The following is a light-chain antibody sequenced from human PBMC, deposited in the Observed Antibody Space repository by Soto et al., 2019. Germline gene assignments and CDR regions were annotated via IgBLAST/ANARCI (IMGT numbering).Light chain of an antibody. Sequence: EIVLTQSPGTLSVSPGETATLSCRGSQSLTSNYLAWYQQKPGQAPRIIIFGASGRATGIPARFSGSGSGTDFTLNISSLEPEDFAVYYCQQRSNWPPSITFGQGTRLEIK. CDR3: QQRSNWPPSIT. CDR1: QSLTSNY. V-gene: IGKV3D-20*02. J-gene: IGKJ5*01. CDR2: GAS.